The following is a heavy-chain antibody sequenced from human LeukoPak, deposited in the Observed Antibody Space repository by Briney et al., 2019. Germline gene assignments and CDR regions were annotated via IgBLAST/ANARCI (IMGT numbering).Heavy chain of an antibody. CDR1: GFTFSSYS. D-gene: IGHD3-22*01. V-gene: IGHV3-21*01. J-gene: IGHJ5*02. Sequence: GGSLRLSCAASGFTFSSYSMNWVRQAPGKGLEWVSSISSSSSYIYYADSVKGRFTISRDNAKNSLYLQMNSLRAEDTAVYYCARDASPTYYYDSTAGSWFDPWGQGTLVTVSS. CDR2: ISSSSSYI. CDR3: ARDASPTYYYDSTAGSWFDP.